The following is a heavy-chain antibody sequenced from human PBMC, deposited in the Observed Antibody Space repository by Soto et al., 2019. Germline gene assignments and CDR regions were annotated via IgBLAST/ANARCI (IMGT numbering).Heavy chain of an antibody. J-gene: IGHJ5*02. D-gene: IGHD6-19*01. CDR2: ISGSGGST. Sequence: LRLSCAASGFTFSSYAMSWVRQAPGKGLEWVSAISGSGGSTYYADSVKGRFTISRDNSKNTLYLQMNSLRAEDTAVYYCAKASQWLVRSNWFDPWGQGTLVTVSS. CDR3: AKASQWLVRSNWFDP. CDR1: GFTFSSYA. V-gene: IGHV3-23*01.